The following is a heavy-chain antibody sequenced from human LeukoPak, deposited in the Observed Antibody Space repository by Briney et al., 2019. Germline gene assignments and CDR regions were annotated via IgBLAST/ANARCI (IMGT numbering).Heavy chain of an antibody. CDR2: ISWNSGSI. CDR3: AKDIHRLGVALYSLMDV. V-gene: IGHV3-9*03. CDR1: GFTFDDYA. D-gene: IGHD3-3*01. J-gene: IGHJ6*03. Sequence: PGRSLRLSCAASGFTFDDYAMHWVRQAPGKGLEWVSGISWNSGSIGYADSVKGRFTISRDNAKNSLYLQMNSLRAEDMALYYCAKDIHRLGVALYSLMDVWGKGTTVTVSS.